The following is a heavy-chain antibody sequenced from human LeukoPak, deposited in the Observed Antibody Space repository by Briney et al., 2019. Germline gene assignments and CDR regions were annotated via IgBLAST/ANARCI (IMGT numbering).Heavy chain of an antibody. CDR3: ARGANFYYYGMDV. V-gene: IGHV4-39*07. CDR2: IYYSGST. Sequence: SETLSLTCTVSGGSISSSSYYWGWIRQPPGKGLEWIGSIYYSGSTYYNPPLKSRVTISVDTSKNQFSLKLSSVTAADTAVYYCARGANFYYYGMDVWGQGTTVTVSS. J-gene: IGHJ6*02. CDR1: GGSISSSSYY. D-gene: IGHD4/OR15-4a*01.